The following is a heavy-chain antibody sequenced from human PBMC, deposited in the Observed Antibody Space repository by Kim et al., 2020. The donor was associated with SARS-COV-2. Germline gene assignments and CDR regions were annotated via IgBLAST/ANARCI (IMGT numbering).Heavy chain of an antibody. D-gene: IGHD6-6*01. CDR3: ARGGRSKADAFDI. Sequence: SETLSLTCAVYGGSFSGYYWSWIRQPPGKGLEWIGEINHSGSTNYNPSLKSRVTISVDTSKNQFSLKLSSVTAADTAVYYCARGGRSKADAFDIWGQGTMVTVSS. CDR2: INHSGST. V-gene: IGHV4-34*01. J-gene: IGHJ3*02. CDR1: GGSFSGYY.